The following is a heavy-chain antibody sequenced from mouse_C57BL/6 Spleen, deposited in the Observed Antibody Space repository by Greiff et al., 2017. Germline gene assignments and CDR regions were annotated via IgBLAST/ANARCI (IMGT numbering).Heavy chain of an antibody. CDR1: GYTFTDYE. Sequence: QVHVKQSGAELVRPGASVTLSCKASGYTFTDYEMHWVKQTPVHGLEWIGAIDPETGGTAYNQKFKGKAILTADKSSSTAYMELRSLTSEDSAVYYCTTQLTGTGYFDVWGTGTTVTVSS. J-gene: IGHJ1*03. CDR2: IDPETGGT. V-gene: IGHV1-15*01. CDR3: TTQLTGTGYFDV. D-gene: IGHD4-1*01.